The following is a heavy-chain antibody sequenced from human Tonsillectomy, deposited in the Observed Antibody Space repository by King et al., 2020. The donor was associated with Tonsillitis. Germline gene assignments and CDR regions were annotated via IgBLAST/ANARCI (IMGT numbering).Heavy chain of an antibody. Sequence: VQLQESGPGLVKPSQTLSLTCTVSGGSISSGDYYWSWIRQPPGKGLEWIGYIYYSGSTYYNPSLKSRVTISVDTSKNQFSLKLRSVTAADTAVYYCARDTPSTYYYGSGSYLGGMDVWGQGTTVTVSS. CDR1: GGSISSGDYY. D-gene: IGHD3-10*01. CDR3: ARDTPSTYYYGSGSYLGGMDV. J-gene: IGHJ6*02. V-gene: IGHV4-30-4*01. CDR2: IYYSGST.